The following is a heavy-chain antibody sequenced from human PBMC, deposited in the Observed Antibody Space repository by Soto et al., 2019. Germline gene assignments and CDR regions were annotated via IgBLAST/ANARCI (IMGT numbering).Heavy chain of an antibody. CDR3: ASTPVLLGRVAGTFVQH. D-gene: IGHD6-19*01. Sequence: SGGSLRLSCAASGFTFSSYAMSWVRQAPGKGLEWVSAISGSGGSTHYADSVKGRFTISRDNSKNTLYLQMNSLRAEDTAVYYCASTPVLLGRVAGTFVQHWGQGTLVTVSS. CDR1: GFTFSSYA. CDR2: ISGSGGST. V-gene: IGHV3-23*01. J-gene: IGHJ1*01.